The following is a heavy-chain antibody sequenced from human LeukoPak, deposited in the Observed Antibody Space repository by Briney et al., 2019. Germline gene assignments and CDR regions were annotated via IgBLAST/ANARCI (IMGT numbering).Heavy chain of an antibody. J-gene: IGHJ4*02. CDR2: INPNSGGT. Sequence: GASVKVSCKASGYTFTGYYMHWVRQAPGQGLEWMGWINPNSGGTNYAQKFQGRVTMTRDTSISTAYMELSRLRSDDTAVYCCARDAVTMIVVANLFDYWGQGTLVTVSS. CDR1: GYTFTGYY. V-gene: IGHV1-2*02. CDR3: ARDAVTMIVVANLFDY. D-gene: IGHD3-22*01.